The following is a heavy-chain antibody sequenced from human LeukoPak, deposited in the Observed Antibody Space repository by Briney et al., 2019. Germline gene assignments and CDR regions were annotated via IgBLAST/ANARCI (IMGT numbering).Heavy chain of an antibody. D-gene: IGHD3-22*01. CDR1: GFTFSSYA. Sequence: GGSLRLSCAASGFTFSSYAMSWVRQAPGKGLEWVSAISGSGGSTYYADSAKGRFTISRDNSKNTLYLQMNSLRAEDTAVYYCAKSSYYYDSSGYYYGTYYFDYWGQGTLVTVSS. CDR3: AKSSYYYDSSGYYYGTYYFDY. CDR2: ISGSGGST. V-gene: IGHV3-23*01. J-gene: IGHJ4*02.